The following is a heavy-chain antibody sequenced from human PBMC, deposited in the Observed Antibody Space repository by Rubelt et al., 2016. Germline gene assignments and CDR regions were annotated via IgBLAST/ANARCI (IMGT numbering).Heavy chain of an antibody. Sequence: EVQLVESGGGLVQPGGSLRLSCAASGFTFSSYWMHWVRQAPGKGLVWVSVIYSGGSTYYADSVKGRFTISRDNSKNTLYLQMNSLRAEDTAVDYCARKQLVSYWGQGTLVTVSS. V-gene: IGHV3-66*01. D-gene: IGHD6-6*01. CDR2: IYSGGST. CDR1: GFTFSSYW. CDR3: ARKQLVSY. J-gene: IGHJ4*02.